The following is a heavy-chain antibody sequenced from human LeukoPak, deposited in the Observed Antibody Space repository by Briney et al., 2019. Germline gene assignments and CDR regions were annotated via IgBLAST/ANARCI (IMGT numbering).Heavy chain of an antibody. CDR2: IWYNGSKK. CDR1: GFTFSDHG. J-gene: IGHJ4*02. D-gene: IGHD1-20*01. CDR3: ARDFGLTGKVDY. Sequence: GGSLRLSCAASGFTFSDHGMHWVRQAPGKGLEWVAIIWYNGSKKYYAESVKGRFTISRDNSKNTLYLQMSSLRAEDTAVYYCARDFGLTGKVDYWGQGTLVTVSS. V-gene: IGHV3-33*01.